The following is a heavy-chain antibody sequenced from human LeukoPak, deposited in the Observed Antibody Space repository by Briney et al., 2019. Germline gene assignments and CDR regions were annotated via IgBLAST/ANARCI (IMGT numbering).Heavy chain of an antibody. Sequence: GGPVSLLCAVSGLLHEEYAMLWARQARGKARVCVSHISWYCGSTHCADSVKGRLNLSRDIIKHSLYLQVKSQRGEHSALYYCAKDSGVGAYYYYYIDVWGKGTTVTVSS. J-gene: IGHJ6*03. CDR1: GLLHEEYA. D-gene: IGHD3-10*01. CDR2: ISWYCGST. V-gene: IGHV3-43D*04. CDR3: AKDSGVGAYYYYYIDV.